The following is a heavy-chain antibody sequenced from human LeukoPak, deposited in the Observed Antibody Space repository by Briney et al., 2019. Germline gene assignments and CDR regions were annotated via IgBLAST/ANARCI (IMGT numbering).Heavy chain of an antibody. CDR1: GGSISPFY. D-gene: IGHD3-10*01. J-gene: IGHJ3*01. Sequence: SETLSLTCTVSGGSISPFYWSWIRQPPGKGLEWIGYIYFTGNTNYKPSLESRVTMSVDTSKNQFSLNLKFVTAADTAVYYCARGYGSGSRDFWGQGIMVIVSS. CDR2: IYFTGNT. CDR3: ARGYGSGSRDF. V-gene: IGHV4-59*08.